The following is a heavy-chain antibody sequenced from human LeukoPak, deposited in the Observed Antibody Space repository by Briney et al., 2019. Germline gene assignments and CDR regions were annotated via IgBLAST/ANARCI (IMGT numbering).Heavy chain of an antibody. CDR2: AYYRGNT. Sequence: PSETLSLTCTVSGGSISSDYWGWIRQPPGQGLEWIGYAYYRGNTNYNPSLKTRVTISVDASKNQFSLQLSSVTAADTALYYCARLRGVDCSRTSCSRLDGNDIWGQGTMVSLSS. V-gene: IGHV4-59*08. D-gene: IGHD2-2*01. CDR1: GGSISSDY. J-gene: IGHJ3*02. CDR3: ARLRGVDCSRTSCSRLDGNDI.